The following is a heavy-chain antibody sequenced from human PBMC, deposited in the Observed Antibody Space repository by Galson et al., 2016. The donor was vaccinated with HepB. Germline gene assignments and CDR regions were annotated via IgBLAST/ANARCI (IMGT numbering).Heavy chain of an antibody. V-gene: IGHV3-11*06. D-gene: IGHD2-21*02. J-gene: IGHJ4*02. CDR2: VSVTSTYT. CDR3: ASDRGSYCGGDCSDYYFDY. Sequence: SLRLSCAASGFTFSDYYMSWIRQAPGKGLEWVSYVSVTSTYTNYADSVKGRFTVSRDNAKTSLYLQMNTLIAEDTAIYYCASDRGSYCGGDCSDYYFDYWGQGTLVTVSS. CDR1: GFTFSDYY.